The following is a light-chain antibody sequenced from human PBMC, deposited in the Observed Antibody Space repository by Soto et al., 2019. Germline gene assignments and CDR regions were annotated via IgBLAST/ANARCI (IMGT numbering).Light chain of an antibody. CDR3: QQFNSYPFT. V-gene: IGKV1-13*02. J-gene: IGKJ5*01. CDR1: QGISSA. Sequence: AIQLTQPPSSLSASVGDRVTITCRASQGISSALAWYQQKPGKAPKLLIYDASSLESGVPSTFSGSGSGTDFTLTISSPQHEDFATYYCQQFNSYPFTFGQGTRLEIK. CDR2: DAS.